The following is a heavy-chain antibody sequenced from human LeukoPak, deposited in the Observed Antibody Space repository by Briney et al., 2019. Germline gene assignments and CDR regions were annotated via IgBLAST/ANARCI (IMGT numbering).Heavy chain of an antibody. J-gene: IGHJ5*02. CDR2: INPSGGST. CDR3: ARGGGVAVAGPQFDP. V-gene: IGHV1-46*01. Sequence: ASVKVSCKASGYTFTSYYMHWVRQAPGQGLEWMGIINPSGGSTSYAQKFQGRVTMTRDTSTSTVYMELSSLRSEDTAVYYCARGGGVAVAGPQFDPWGQGTLVTVSS. D-gene: IGHD6-19*01. CDR1: GYTFTSYY.